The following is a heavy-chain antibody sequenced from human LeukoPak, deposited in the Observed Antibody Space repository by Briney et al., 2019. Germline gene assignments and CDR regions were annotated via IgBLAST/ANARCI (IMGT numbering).Heavy chain of an antibody. D-gene: IGHD6-6*01. CDR3: VRDFNPRQGAFDI. V-gene: IGHV3-66*01. J-gene: IGHJ3*02. CDR2: IYSGGST. Sequence: GGSLRLSCAASGFTVSSNYMSWVRQAPGKGLEWVSVIYSGGSTYYADSVKGRFTISRDNSKNTLYLQMNSLRAEDTAVYYCVRDFNPRQGAFDIWGQGTMVTVSS. CDR1: GFTVSSNY.